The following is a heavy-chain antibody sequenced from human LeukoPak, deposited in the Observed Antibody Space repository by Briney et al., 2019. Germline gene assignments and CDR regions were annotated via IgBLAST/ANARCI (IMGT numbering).Heavy chain of an antibody. D-gene: IGHD1-26*01. CDR3: AKAGSGSGWVSGYYMDV. CDR1: GFTFRSYG. J-gene: IGHJ6*03. Sequence: GGSLRLSCAASGFTFRSYGMHWVRQAPGKGLEWVAFIGNDGSNKYYADSVKGRFTISRDNSRNTLYLQMNSLRVEDTAVYYCAKAGSGSGWVSGYYMDVWGKGTTVTVSS. CDR2: IGNDGSNK. V-gene: IGHV3-30*02.